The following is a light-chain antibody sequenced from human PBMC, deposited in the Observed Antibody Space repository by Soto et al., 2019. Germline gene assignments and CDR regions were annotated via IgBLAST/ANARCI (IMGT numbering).Light chain of an antibody. CDR1: SSNIGSKT. CDR3: AAWDDSLNGWV. V-gene: IGLV1-44*01. Sequence: QSVLTQPPSASGTPGQRVTMSCSGSSSNIGSKTVNWYQHLPGTAPKLVLYSNNQRPSGVPGRFSGSKSGTSASLAINGLQSEDEAEYYCAAWDDSLNGWVFGGGTKLTVL. CDR2: SNN. J-gene: IGLJ3*02.